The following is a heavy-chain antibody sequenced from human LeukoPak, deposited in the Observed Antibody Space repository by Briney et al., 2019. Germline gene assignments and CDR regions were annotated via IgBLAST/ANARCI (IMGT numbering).Heavy chain of an antibody. V-gene: IGHV3-30*18. CDR2: ITYDGSNK. Sequence: PGGSLRLSCAASGFTFSSYAMPWVRQAPGKGLERVAVITYDGSNKYYADSVKGRFTISRDNSKNTLYLQMNSLRAEDTAVYYCAKDPIVGGNWFDPWGQGTLVTVSS. D-gene: IGHD1-26*01. CDR1: GFTFSSYA. CDR3: AKDPIVGGNWFDP. J-gene: IGHJ5*02.